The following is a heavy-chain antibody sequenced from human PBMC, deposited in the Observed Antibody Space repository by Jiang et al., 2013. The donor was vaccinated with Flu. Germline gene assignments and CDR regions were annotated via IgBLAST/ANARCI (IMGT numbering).Heavy chain of an antibody. CDR2: SFTMGGT. CDR1: GAPSVVTT. Sequence: LLKPSETLSLTCTVSGAPSVVTTGAGSGSPQGRDWNGLDMSFTMGGTNYNPSLKSRVTISVDTSKNQFSLKLRSVTAADTAVYFCARLGRIGSEIPGYFDAWGQGTLVTVSS. D-gene: IGHD3-10*01. V-gene: IGHV4-59*08. J-gene: IGHJ4*02. CDR3: ARLGRIGSEIPGYFDA.